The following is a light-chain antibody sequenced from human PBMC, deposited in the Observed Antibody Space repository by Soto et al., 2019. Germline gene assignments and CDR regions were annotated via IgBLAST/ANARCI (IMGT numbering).Light chain of an antibody. CDR2: DAS. CDR1: QSVSRY. J-gene: IGKJ4*01. CDR3: QQRSNWPLLT. Sequence: EIVLTQSPATLSLSPGERATLSCWASQSVSRYLAWYQQKPGQAPRLLIYDASSRATGIPARFSGSGSGTDFPLTISSLEPEDFAVYYCQQRSNWPLLTCGGGTKVEIK. V-gene: IGKV3-11*01.